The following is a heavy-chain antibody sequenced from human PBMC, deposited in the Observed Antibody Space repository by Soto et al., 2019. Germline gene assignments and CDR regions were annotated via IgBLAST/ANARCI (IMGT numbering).Heavy chain of an antibody. D-gene: IGHD1-1*01. CDR2: INWNGGST. V-gene: IGHV3-20*01. CDR1: GFTFDDYG. CDR3: ARDHNANNWNDAFDI. Sequence: GGSLRLSCAASGFTFDDYGMSWVRQAPGKGLEWVSGINWNGGSTGYADSVKGRFTISRDNAKNSLYLQMNSLRAEDTALYHCARDHNANNWNDAFDIWGQGTMVTVSS. J-gene: IGHJ3*02.